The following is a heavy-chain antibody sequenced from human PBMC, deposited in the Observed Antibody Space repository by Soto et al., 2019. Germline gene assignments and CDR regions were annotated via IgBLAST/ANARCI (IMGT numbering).Heavy chain of an antibody. J-gene: IGHJ4*02. D-gene: IGHD5-12*01. CDR1: GYNFTSYW. CDR2: IYPGDSDT. Sequence: GESLKISCKASGYNFTSYWIGWVRQMPGKGLEWMGIIYPGDSDTRYSPSFQGQVTISADKSISTAFLQWSSLKASDTAMYYCAGSLEWLRYGQFDYWGQGTLVTVSS. CDR3: AGSLEWLRYGQFDY. V-gene: IGHV5-51*01.